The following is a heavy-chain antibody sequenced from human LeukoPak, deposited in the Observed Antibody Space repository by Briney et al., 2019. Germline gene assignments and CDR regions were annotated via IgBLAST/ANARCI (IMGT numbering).Heavy chain of an antibody. CDR1: GGSISSADNY. J-gene: IGHJ5*02. Sequence: SETLSLTCTVSGGSISSADNYWSWIRQPPGKGLEWIGYIYYSGSTYYNPSLKSRVTISVDTSKNQFSLKLSSVTAADTVVYYCARGGYDFRYFDPWGQGTLVTVSS. D-gene: IGHD5-12*01. V-gene: IGHV4-30-4*01. CDR2: IYYSGST. CDR3: ARGGYDFRYFDP.